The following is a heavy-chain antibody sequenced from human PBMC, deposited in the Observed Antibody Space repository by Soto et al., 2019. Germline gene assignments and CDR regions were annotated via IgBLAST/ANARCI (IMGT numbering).Heavy chain of an antibody. J-gene: IGHJ4*02. CDR1: GFSLSTSGLG. CDR2: LYCDDVQ. Sequence: QITLKESGPTLLKPTQTLTLTCTVSGFSLSTSGLGVGWIRQPPGKSLEWLAFLYCDDVQRYNPALQPRLTSTKDDSRSQVVLTMTTMDPVDTATSYCAHSPWSGGTCYLFAYWGQGALGTVSS. V-gene: IGHV2-5*02. CDR3: AHSPWSGGTCYLFAY. D-gene: IGHD2-15*01.